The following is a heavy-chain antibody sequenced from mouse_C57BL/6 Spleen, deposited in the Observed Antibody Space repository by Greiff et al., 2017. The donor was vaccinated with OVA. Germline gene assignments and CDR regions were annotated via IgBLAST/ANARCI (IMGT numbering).Heavy chain of an antibody. Sequence: EVKVVESGGGLVKPGGSLKLSCAASGFTFSSYAMSWVRQTPEKRLEWVATISDGGSYTYYPDNVKGRFTISRDNAKNNLYLQMSHLKSEDTAMYYCARDGGNSYFDYWGQGTTLTVSS. CDR3: ARDGGNSYFDY. D-gene: IGHD2-1*01. CDR1: GFTFSSYA. CDR2: ISDGGSYT. V-gene: IGHV5-4*01. J-gene: IGHJ2*01.